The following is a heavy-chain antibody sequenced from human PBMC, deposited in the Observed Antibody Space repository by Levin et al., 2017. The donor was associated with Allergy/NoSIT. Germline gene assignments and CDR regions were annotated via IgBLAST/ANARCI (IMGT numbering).Heavy chain of an antibody. Sequence: QTLSLTCTFSGFSITTSGVGVGWIRQPPGKALEWLAVIYWDDDKRYNPSLTSRLTVTKASSTNQVVLTMTNMDPVDTATYFCALGFCNSSRCYTEYFHQWGQGTLVTVSS. CDR1: GFSITTSGVG. CDR3: ALGFCNSSRCYTEYFHQ. J-gene: IGHJ1*01. D-gene: IGHD2/OR15-2a*01. CDR2: IYWDDDK. V-gene: IGHV2-5*02.